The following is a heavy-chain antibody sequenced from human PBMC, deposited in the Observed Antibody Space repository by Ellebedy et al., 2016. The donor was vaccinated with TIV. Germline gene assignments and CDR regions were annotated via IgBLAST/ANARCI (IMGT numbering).Heavy chain of an antibody. CDR1: GFTFSSYS. J-gene: IGHJ3*02. Sequence: GGSLRLXXAASGFTFSSYSMNWVRQAPGKGLEWVSYISSSSSTIYYADSVKGRFTISRDNAKNSLYLQMNSLRAEDTAVYYCARDEVLRAFDIWGQGTMVTVSS. V-gene: IGHV3-48*01. CDR3: ARDEVLRAFDI. CDR2: ISSSSSTI. D-gene: IGHD3-3*01.